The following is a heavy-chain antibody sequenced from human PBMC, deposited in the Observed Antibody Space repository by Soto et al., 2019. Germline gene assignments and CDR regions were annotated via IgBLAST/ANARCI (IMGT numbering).Heavy chain of an antibody. CDR3: ARGDSLPYSRLSADH. D-gene: IGHD4-4*01. J-gene: IGHJ4*02. V-gene: IGHV1-18*01. Sequence: QVQLEQSGAEVKKPGASVKVSCKTSGYTFSTYGVTWVRQAPGQGLEWMGWISGYNGNTNYAQKLQGRVTVTADTSTNTAYMELRSLRSADTAVYYCARGDSLPYSRLSADHWGQGTLVTVSS. CDR2: ISGYNGNT. CDR1: GYTFSTYG.